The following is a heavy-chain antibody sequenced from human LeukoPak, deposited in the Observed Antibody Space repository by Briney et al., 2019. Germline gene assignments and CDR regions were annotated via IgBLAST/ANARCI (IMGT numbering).Heavy chain of an antibody. Sequence: SETLSLTCTVSGGSISSYYWSWIRQPAGKGLEWVGRIYTSGSTNYNPSLKSRVTISVDTSKNQFSLKLSSVTAADTAVYYCAAGYSSGWAYGYWGQGTLVTLSS. CDR3: AAGYSSGWAYGY. CDR1: GGSISSYY. J-gene: IGHJ4*02. V-gene: IGHV4-4*07. CDR2: IYTSGST. D-gene: IGHD6-19*01.